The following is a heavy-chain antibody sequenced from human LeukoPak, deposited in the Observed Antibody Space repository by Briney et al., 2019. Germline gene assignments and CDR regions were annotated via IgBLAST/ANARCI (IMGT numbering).Heavy chain of an antibody. D-gene: IGHD6-19*01. V-gene: IGHV4-59*01. J-gene: IGHJ1*01. Sequence: PSETLSLTCTVSGGSISNNYWSWIRQPPGKGLVGSGYIYYSGSTNYNPSLKSRVTISVDTSKNRDSLRFSAMATADTAVYYCARGISDFQHWGQGTLVTVSS. CDR2: IYYSGST. CDR1: GGSISNNY. CDR3: ARGISDFQH.